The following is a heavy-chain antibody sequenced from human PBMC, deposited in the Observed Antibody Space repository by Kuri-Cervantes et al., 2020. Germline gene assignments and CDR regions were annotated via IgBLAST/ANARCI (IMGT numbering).Heavy chain of an antibody. J-gene: IGHJ3*02. Sequence: SVKVSCKASGGTFSSYAISWVRQAPGQGLEWMGGIIPIFGTANYAQKFQGRVTITADESTSTAYMELRSLRSDDTAVYFCARDYPGDHDAFDIWGQGTMVTVSS. CDR3: ARDYPGDHDAFDI. CDR1: GGTFSSYA. D-gene: IGHD3-16*01. V-gene: IGHV1-69*13. CDR2: IIPIFGTA.